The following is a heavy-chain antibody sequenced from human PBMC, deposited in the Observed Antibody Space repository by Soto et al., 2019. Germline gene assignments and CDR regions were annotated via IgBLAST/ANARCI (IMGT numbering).Heavy chain of an antibody. CDR3: ARGTIVARQHLDY. V-gene: IGHV3-30*03. CDR1: GFTFSSYA. CDR2: ISIRGGDE. Sequence: QVQLVASGGGVVQPGKSLRLSCAASGFTFSSYAMHWARQAPGKGLEWVTVISIRGGDEYYAESVRGRFTISRDDSKNTLYLQSDSLRVEDTAVYYCARGTIVARQHLDYWGQGPLVTVAS. D-gene: IGHD6-6*01. J-gene: IGHJ4*02.